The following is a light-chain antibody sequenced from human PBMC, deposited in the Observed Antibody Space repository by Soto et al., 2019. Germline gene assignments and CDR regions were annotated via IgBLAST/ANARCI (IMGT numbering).Light chain of an antibody. V-gene: IGKV3-15*01. CDR2: GAS. J-gene: IGKJ1*01. Sequence: EIVMTQSPATLSVSPGERATLSCRASQSVRGNLAWYQQKPGQSPRLLIYGASSRATGIPARFSGSGSGTDFTLTISRLEPEDFAVYYCQQYGSSPLVTFGQGTKVDNK. CDR3: QQYGSSPLVT. CDR1: QSVRGN.